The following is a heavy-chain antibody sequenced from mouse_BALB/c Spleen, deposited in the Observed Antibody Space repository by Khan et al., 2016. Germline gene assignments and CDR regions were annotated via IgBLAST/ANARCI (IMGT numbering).Heavy chain of an antibody. CDR1: GFTFSDYY. D-gene: IGHD2-14*01. J-gene: IGHJ1*01. V-gene: IGHV5-12*02. CDR3: ARHKRYDGSYWYFDV. CDR2: ISNGGGST. Sequence: EVELVESGGGLVQPGGSLKLSCATSGFTFSDYYMYWVRQTPEKRLEWVAYISNGGGSTYYPATVKGRFTISRDNAKNTLYLQMSRLKSEDTAMYYCARHKRYDGSYWYFDVWGAGTTVTVSS.